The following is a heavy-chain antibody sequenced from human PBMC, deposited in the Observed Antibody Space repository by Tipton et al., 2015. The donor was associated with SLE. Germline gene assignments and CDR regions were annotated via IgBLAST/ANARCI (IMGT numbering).Heavy chain of an antibody. CDR3: AKTVAGAAYLFDL. Sequence: TLSLTCTVSGGSISSYYWSWIRQPPGKGLEWIGSIYYSGSTYYNPSLKSRLTISLDTSKNQFSLKLSSMTAADTAVYYCAKTVAGAAYLFDLWGQGTLVTVSS. CDR2: IYYSGST. V-gene: IGHV4-59*04. D-gene: IGHD6-19*01. J-gene: IGHJ4*02. CDR1: GGSISSYY.